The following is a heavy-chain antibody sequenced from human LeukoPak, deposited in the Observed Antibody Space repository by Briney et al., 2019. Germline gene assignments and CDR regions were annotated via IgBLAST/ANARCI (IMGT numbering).Heavy chain of an antibody. CDR2: INHSGST. V-gene: IGHV4-34*01. CDR3: ARGPQKNSSSYSVNAGPSDY. J-gene: IGHJ4*02. Sequence: GSLRLSCAASGFTFSSYAMSWVRQPPGKGLEWIGEINHSGSTNYNPSLKSRVTISVDTSKNQFSLKLSSVTAADTAVYYCARGPQKNSSSYSVNAGPSDYWGQGTLVTVSS. D-gene: IGHD6-6*01. CDR1: GFTFSSYA.